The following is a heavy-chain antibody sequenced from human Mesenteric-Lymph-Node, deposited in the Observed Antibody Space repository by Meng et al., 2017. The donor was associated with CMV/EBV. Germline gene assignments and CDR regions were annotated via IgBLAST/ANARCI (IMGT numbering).Heavy chain of an antibody. Sequence: ASVKVSCKASGYIFTSYYIHWVRQAPGQGLEWMGIINPTGGSTTYAEKFQGRVTMTRDTSTSTVYMELSSLRSEDTAIYYCARGRGSGYPQGGYFQHWGQGTLVTVSS. CDR2: INPTGGST. J-gene: IGHJ1*01. D-gene: IGHD3-3*01. V-gene: IGHV1-46*01. CDR1: GYIFTSYY. CDR3: ARGRGSGYPQGGYFQH.